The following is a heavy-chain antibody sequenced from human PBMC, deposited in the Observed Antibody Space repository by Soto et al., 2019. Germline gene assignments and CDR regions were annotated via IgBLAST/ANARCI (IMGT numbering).Heavy chain of an antibody. CDR1: GFTFSSYA. CDR3: AKGPPIVGATYHFDY. CDR2: ISGSGGST. V-gene: IGHV3-23*01. J-gene: IGHJ4*02. D-gene: IGHD1-26*01. Sequence: SGGSLRLSCAASGFTFSSYAMSWVRQAPGKGLEWVPAISGSGGSTYYADSVEGRFTISRDNSKNTLYLQMNSLRAEDTAVYYCAKGPPIVGATYHFDYWGQGTLVTVSS.